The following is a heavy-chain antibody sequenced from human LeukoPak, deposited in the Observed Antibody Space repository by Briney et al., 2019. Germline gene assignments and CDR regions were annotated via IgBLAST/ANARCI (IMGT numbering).Heavy chain of an antibody. Sequence: SETLSLTCTVSGGSISYSHWTWIRQPPEKGLEWIGYIDYTGTTAYNTSLKSRATMSVDTSENKFTLRLTSVTAADTAFYYCARDHALGYFDIWGPGTRVTVSS. J-gene: IGHJ3*02. CDR1: GGSISYSH. V-gene: IGHV4-59*01. D-gene: IGHD5-12*01. CDR3: ARDHALGYFDI. CDR2: IDYTGTT.